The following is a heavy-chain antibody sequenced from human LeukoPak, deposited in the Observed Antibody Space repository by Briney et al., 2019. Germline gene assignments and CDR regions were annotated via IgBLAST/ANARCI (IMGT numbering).Heavy chain of an antibody. J-gene: IGHJ4*02. CDR2: ISSSSSYI. CDR1: GFTFSSYS. CDR3: ARDIFIQMHYFDY. Sequence: GGSLRLSCAASGFTFSSYSMNWVRQAPGKGLEWVSSISSSSSYIYYADSVKGRFTISRDNAKNSLYLQMNSLRAEDTAVYYCARDIFIQMHYFDYWGQGTLVTVSS. V-gene: IGHV3-21*01. D-gene: IGHD3-9*01.